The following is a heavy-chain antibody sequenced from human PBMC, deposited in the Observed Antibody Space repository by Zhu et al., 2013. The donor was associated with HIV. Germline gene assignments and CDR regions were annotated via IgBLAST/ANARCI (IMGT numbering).Heavy chain of an antibody. CDR3: ARFGDDITYYYYYGMDV. V-gene: IGHV1-69*01. J-gene: IGHJ6*02. Sequence: QVQLVQSGAEVKKPGSSVKVSCKASGGTFSSYAISWVRQAPGQGLEWMGGIIPIFGTANYAQKFQGRVTITADESTSTAYMELSSLRSEDTAVYYCARFGDDITYYYYYGMDVWGQGTTVTVSS. CDR2: IIPIFGTA. CDR1: GGTFSSYA. D-gene: IGHD2-21*02.